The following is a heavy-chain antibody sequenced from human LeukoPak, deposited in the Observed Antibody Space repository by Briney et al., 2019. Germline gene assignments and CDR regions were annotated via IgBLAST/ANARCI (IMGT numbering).Heavy chain of an antibody. J-gene: IGHJ4*02. D-gene: IGHD3-16*01. CDR2: IRGNGDT. V-gene: IGHV3-23*01. Sequence: GGSLRLSCAASGLSFSSFAMSWLRQGPARGLEWVSSIRGNGDTFYADSVKGRFTLSSDSSTNTVYFQLNNLRVEDTAIYYCAKASWVSSTDAVRWGQGTLVTVSS. CDR3: AKASWVSSTDAVR. CDR1: GLSFSSFA.